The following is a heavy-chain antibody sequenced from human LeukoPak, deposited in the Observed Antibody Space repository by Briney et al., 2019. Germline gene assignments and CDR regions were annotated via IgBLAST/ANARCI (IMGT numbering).Heavy chain of an antibody. J-gene: IGHJ4*02. CDR1: GFTFSNSW. D-gene: IGHD5-18*01. Sequence: PGGSLRLSCAASGFTFSNSWMTWARQAPGKGLEWVANIKQDGSDKYYVDSVKGRFTISRDNAKNSVYLQMNSLRAEDTAVYFCARDQYTDWGQGTLVTVSS. V-gene: IGHV3-7*01. CDR3: ARDQYTD. CDR2: IKQDGSDK.